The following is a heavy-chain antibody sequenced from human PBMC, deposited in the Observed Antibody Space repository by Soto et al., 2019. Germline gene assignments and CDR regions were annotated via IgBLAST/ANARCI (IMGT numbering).Heavy chain of an antibody. D-gene: IGHD2-15*01. J-gene: IGHJ4*02. CDR3: AREVVDWQYFDY. V-gene: IGHV3-30-3*01. CDR2: ISVDGTKE. CDR1: GFIFNNYA. Sequence: QVQLVESGGGVVQPGTSLRLSCVPSGFIFNNYALYWVRQAPGKGLEWVASISVDGTKENYAESVKGRCSISRDKSKNTLYREMNSLRAEETAAYYYAREVVDWQYFDYWGQGTLVTVSS.